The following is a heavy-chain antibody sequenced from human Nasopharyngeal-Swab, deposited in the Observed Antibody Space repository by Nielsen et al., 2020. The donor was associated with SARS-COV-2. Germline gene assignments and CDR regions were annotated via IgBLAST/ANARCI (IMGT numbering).Heavy chain of an antibody. V-gene: IGHV1-18*01. D-gene: IGHD6-25*01. J-gene: IGHJ4*02. CDR1: GYTFTSYG. CDR2: ISAYNGRT. CDR3: ARDPRGTDY. Sequence: ASVKVSCRASGYTFTSYGISWVRQAPGQGLEWMGWISAYNGRTYYAQKFQGRVTMTTDTSTSTAYMDLRSLRSDDTAVYYCARDPRGTDYWGQGTLVTVSS.